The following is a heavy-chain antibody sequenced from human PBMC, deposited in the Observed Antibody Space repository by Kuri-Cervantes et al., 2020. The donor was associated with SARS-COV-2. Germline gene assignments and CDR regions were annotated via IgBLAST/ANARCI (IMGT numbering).Heavy chain of an antibody. V-gene: IGHV3-21*05. D-gene: IGHD3-22*01. CDR2: ISSSSSYT. CDR3: SSPSSGYSGGFDY. CDR1: GFTFSSYS. J-gene: IGHJ4*02. Sequence: GESLKISCAASGFTFSSYSMNWVRQAPGKGLEWASYISSSSSYTNYADSVKGRFTISRDNAKNSLYLQMNSLRAEDTAVYYCSSPSSGYSGGFDYWGQGTLVTVSS.